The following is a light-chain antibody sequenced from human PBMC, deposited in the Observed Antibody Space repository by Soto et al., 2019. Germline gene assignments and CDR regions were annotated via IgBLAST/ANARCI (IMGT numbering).Light chain of an antibody. V-gene: IGKV1-5*01. CDR1: QSISSW. J-gene: IGKJ5*01. CDR2: DAS. Sequence: IPIAPSPSTLSASLGDRVPIPCRASQSISSWLAWYQQKPGKAPKLLIYDASSLESGVPSRFSGSGSGTEFTLTISSLQPDDFATYYCQQYNSYPITFGQGTRLEIK. CDR3: QQYNSYPIT.